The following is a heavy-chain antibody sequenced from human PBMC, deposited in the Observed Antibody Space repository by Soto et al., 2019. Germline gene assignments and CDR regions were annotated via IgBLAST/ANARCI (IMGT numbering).Heavy chain of an antibody. D-gene: IGHD2-2*01. CDR2: INAGNGNT. V-gene: IGHV1-3*01. CDR1: GYTFTSYV. CDR3: ARDLSRIVVVPAAPHL. Sequence: ASVKFSCKAAGYTFTSYVGHWVRQAPGQRLEWMGWINAGNGNTKYSQKFQGRVTITRDTSASTAYMELSSLRSEDTAVFYCARDLSRIVVVPAAPHLWGQVTLLTVSS. J-gene: IGHJ1*01.